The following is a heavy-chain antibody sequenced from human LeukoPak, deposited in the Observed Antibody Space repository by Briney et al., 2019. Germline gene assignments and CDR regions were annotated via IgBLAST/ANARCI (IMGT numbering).Heavy chain of an antibody. CDR3: AREDGDYGTADFDL. Sequence: GGSLRLSCAASGFTFSSYSMNWVRQAPGKGLEWVSSISSSSSYIYYADSVKGRFTISRDNAKNSLYLQMNRLRAEDTAVYYCAREDGDYGTADFDLWGRGTLVTVSS. CDR1: GFTFSSYS. J-gene: IGHJ2*01. D-gene: IGHD4-17*01. V-gene: IGHV3-21*01. CDR2: ISSSSSYI.